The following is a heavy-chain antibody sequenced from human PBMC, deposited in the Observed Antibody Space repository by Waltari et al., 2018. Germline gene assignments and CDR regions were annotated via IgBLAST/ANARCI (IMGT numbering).Heavy chain of an antibody. CDR3: ARVRSVVGEGVY. D-gene: IGHD2-15*01. CDR1: GFTLRSYE. CDR2: ISSSDKTR. Sequence: EVQLVESGGGLVQPGGSLRLSCAVSGFTLRSYEMNWVRQAPGKGLEWVAYISSSDKTRYADSVKGRVTISRDNAKNSLYLQMSSLRAEDTAIYYCARVRSVVGEGVYWGQGTLVTVSS. J-gene: IGHJ4*02. V-gene: IGHV3-48*03.